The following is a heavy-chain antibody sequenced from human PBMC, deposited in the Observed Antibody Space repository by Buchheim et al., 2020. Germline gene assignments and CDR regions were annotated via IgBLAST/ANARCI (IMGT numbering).Heavy chain of an antibody. V-gene: IGHV3-7*01. Sequence: EVYLVESGGGLVQPGGSLRLSCVASGFSFGTYWMSWVRQVPGKGLEWLAHIKEDGTETDYVDSVKGRFTISRDNSKNTLYLQMNSLRAEDTAVYYCAKRPGRKDYFDYWGQGTL. CDR2: IKEDGTET. J-gene: IGHJ4*02. CDR3: AKRPGRKDYFDY. D-gene: IGHD1-26*01. CDR1: GFSFGTYW.